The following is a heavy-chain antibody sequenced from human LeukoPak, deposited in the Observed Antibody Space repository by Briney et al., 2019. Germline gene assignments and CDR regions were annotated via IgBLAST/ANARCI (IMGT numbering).Heavy chain of an antibody. V-gene: IGHV1-2*02. J-gene: IGHJ6*02. Sequence: ASVKVSCKASGYTFTGYYMHWVRPAPGQGLEWMGWINPNSGGTNYAQKFQGRVIMTRDTSISTAYMELSRLRSDDTAVYHCARGGYHYYYYGMDVWGQGTTVTVSS. CDR1: GYTFTGYY. CDR2: INPNSGGT. CDR3: ARGGYHYYYYGMDV. D-gene: IGHD5-18*01.